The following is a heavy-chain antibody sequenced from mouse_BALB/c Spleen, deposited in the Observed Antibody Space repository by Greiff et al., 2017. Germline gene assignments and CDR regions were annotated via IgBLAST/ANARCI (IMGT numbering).Heavy chain of an antibody. J-gene: IGHJ3*01. CDR2: IWGDGST. V-gene: IGHV2-6-7*01. D-gene: IGHD2-4*01. Sequence: QVQLKESGPGLVAPSQSLSITCTVSGFSLTGYGVNWVRQPPGKGLEWLGMIWGDGSTDYNSALKSRLSISKDNSKSQVFLKMNSLQTDDTARYYCARDRDDYDGGLAYWGQGTLVTVSA. CDR3: ARDRDDYDGGLAY. CDR1: GFSLTGYG.